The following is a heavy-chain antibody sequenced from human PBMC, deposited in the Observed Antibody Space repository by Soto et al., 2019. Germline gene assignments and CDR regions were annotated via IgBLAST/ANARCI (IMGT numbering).Heavy chain of an antibody. Sequence: ASVKVSCKXSGYTFTSYAMHWVRQAPGQRLEWMGWINAGNGNTKYSQKFQGRVTITRDTSASTAYMELSSLRSEDTAVYYCASSYSNYALIDYYYYGMDVWGQGTTVTVSS. CDR1: GYTFTSYA. CDR3: ASSYSNYALIDYYYYGMDV. CDR2: INAGNGNT. V-gene: IGHV1-3*01. J-gene: IGHJ6*02. D-gene: IGHD4-4*01.